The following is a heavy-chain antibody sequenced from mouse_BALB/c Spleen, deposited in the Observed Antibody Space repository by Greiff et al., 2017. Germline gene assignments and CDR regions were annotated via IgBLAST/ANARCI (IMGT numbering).Heavy chain of an antibody. J-gene: IGHJ3*01. Sequence: VHLVESGAELAKPGASVKMSCKASGYTFTSYWMHWVKQRPGQGLEWIGYINPSTGYTEYNQKFKDKATLTADKSSSTAYMQLSSLTSEDSAVYYFARSGGGNYAGFAYWGQGTLVTVSA. D-gene: IGHD2-1*01. V-gene: IGHV1-7*01. CDR3: ARSGGGNYAGFAY. CDR2: INPSTGYT. CDR1: GYTFTSYW.